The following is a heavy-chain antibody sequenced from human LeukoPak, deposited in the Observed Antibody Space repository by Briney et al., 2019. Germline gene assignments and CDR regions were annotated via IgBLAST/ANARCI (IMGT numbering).Heavy chain of an antibody. Sequence: LSGGSLRLSCAASGFTFSSYEMDWVRQAPGKGLEWVSLISGDGGNTYYADSVKGRFTLSRDNSKNSLYLQMNSLRSEDTAFYYCAKDKALGYCSAGSCLYLDYWGQGTLVTVSS. D-gene: IGHD2-15*01. CDR3: AKDKALGYCSAGSCLYLDY. CDR1: GFTFSSYE. J-gene: IGHJ4*02. V-gene: IGHV3-43*02. CDR2: ISGDGGNT.